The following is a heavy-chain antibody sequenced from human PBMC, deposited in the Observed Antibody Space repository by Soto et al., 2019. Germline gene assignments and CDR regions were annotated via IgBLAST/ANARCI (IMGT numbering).Heavy chain of an antibody. Sequence: SETLSLTCTVSGGSISSGGYYWSWIRQHPGKGLEWIGYIYYSGSTYYNPSLKSRVTISVDTSKNQSSLKLSSVTAADTAVYYCARESMVRGVPYYYYYGIDVWGQGTTVTVSS. CDR2: IYYSGST. V-gene: IGHV4-31*03. D-gene: IGHD3-10*01. CDR3: ARESMVRGVPYYYYYGIDV. CDR1: GGSISSGGYY. J-gene: IGHJ6*02.